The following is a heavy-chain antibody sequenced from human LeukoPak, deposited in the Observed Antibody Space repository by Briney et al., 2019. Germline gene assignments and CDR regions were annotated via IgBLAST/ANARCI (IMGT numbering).Heavy chain of an antibody. Sequence: SETLSLTCTFSSDSIRTSDYYWSWIRQPAGKGLEWIGRIYTSGSTNYNPSLKSRVTMSVDTSKNQFSLKLSSVTAADTAVYYCARGEVTVTLDYWGQGTLVTVSS. CDR2: IYTSGST. CDR1: SDSIRTSDYY. J-gene: IGHJ4*02. D-gene: IGHD4-17*01. V-gene: IGHV4-61*02. CDR3: ARGEVTVTLDY.